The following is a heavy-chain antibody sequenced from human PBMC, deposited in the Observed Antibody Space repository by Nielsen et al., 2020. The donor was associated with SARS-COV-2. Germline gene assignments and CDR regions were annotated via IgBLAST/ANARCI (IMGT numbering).Heavy chain of an antibody. CDR1: GFTFSSYA. J-gene: IGHJ4*02. D-gene: IGHD3-16*02. V-gene: IGHV3-23*01. CDR2: ISGSGGST. CDR3: ARDVWGSFRYLDY. Sequence: GGSLRLSCAASGFTFSSYAMSWVRQAPGKGLEWVSAISGSGGSTYYADSVKGRFTISRDNSKKTLYLQMNSLRAEDAAVYYCARDVWGSFRYLDYRGQGTLVTVSA.